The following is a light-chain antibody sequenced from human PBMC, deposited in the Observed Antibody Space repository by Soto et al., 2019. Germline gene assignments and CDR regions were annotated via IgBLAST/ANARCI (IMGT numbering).Light chain of an antibody. J-gene: IGLJ1*01. V-gene: IGLV1-40*01. CDR1: SSNIGAGYE. Sequence: QSVLTQPPSVSGAPGQRVTISCTGSSSNIGAGYEVHWFQQLPGTAPKLLIYGNTNRPSGVPDRFSGSKSDTSASLAITGLQPEDEADYYWQSYDSSLSVLYVFVTVTKV. CDR2: GNT. CDR3: QSYDSSLSVLYV.